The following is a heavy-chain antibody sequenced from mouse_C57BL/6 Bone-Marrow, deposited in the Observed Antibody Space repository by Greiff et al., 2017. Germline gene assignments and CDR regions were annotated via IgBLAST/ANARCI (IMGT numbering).Heavy chain of an antibody. CDR2: INPNNGGT. J-gene: IGHJ4*01. D-gene: IGHD4-1*01. CDR1: GYTFTDYY. Sequence: EVQLQQSGPELVKPGASVKISCKASGYTFTDYYMNWVKQSHGKSLEWIGDINPNNGGTSYNQKFKGKDTLTVDKSSSTAYMELRSLTSEDSAVYYCAREKYWALARDYWGQGTSVTVSS. V-gene: IGHV1-26*01. CDR3: AREKYWALARDY.